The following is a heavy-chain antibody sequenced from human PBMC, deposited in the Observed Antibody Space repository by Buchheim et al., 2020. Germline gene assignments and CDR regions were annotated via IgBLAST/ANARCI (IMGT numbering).Heavy chain of an antibody. Sequence: QVQLVESGGGVVQPGRSLRLSCAASGFTFSSYGMHWVRQAPGKGLEWVAVISYDGSNKYYADSVKGRFTISRDNSKNTLYMQMTSLRAEDTAVYYCAKGPLLAGYSYGYVYYWGQGTL. J-gene: IGHJ4*02. D-gene: IGHD5-18*01. CDR1: GFTFSSYG. CDR3: AKGPLLAGYSYGYVYY. V-gene: IGHV3-30*18. CDR2: ISYDGSNK.